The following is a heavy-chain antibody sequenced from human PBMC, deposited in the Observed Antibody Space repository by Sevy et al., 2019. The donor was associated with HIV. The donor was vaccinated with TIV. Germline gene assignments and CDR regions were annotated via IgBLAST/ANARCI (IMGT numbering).Heavy chain of an antibody. CDR3: ARVAAKQLDY. V-gene: IGHV4-31*03. Sequence: SETLSLTCTVSGGSISSGGYYWSWIRQHPGKGLECIGYMYYSGSTYYNPSLKSRVTISVDTSKNQFSLKLSSVTAADTAVYYCARVAAKQLDYWGQGTLVTVSS. J-gene: IGHJ4*02. CDR2: MYYSGST. CDR1: GGSISSGGYY. D-gene: IGHD1-1*01.